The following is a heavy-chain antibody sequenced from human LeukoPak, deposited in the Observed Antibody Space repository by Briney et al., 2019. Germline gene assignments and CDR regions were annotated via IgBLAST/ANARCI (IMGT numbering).Heavy chain of an antibody. CDR2: IRGSGGST. V-gene: IGHV3-23*01. J-gene: IGHJ6*02. CDR1: GFTFSSYA. Sequence: GGSLRLSCAASGFTFSSYAMSWVRQAPGKGLEWVSAIRGSGGSTYYADSVKGRFTISRDNSKNTLYLQMNSLRAEDTAVYYCAKDLSGYSYGYYYGMDVWGQGTTVTVSS. D-gene: IGHD5-18*01. CDR3: AKDLSGYSYGYYYGMDV.